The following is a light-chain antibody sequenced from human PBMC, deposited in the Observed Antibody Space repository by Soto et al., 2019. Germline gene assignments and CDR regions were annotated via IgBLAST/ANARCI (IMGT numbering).Light chain of an antibody. CDR2: GAS. V-gene: IGKV3-15*01. J-gene: IGKJ2*01. Sequence: EIVMTQSPATLSVSPGERATLSCRASQSVSSNLAWYQQKPGQAPRLLIYGASTRATGIPARFSGSGSGTEFTLTISSLQSEDFGVYYCQQYNNWSRAFGQGTKLEIK. CDR3: QQYNNWSRA. CDR1: QSVSSN.